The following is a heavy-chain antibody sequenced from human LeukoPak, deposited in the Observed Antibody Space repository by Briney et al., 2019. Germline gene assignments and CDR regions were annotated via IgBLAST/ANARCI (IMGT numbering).Heavy chain of an antibody. Sequence: GGSLRLSCTASGFTFSSYAMSWVRQAPGKGLEWVSPINGSGGSTYYADSVKGRFTISRDNSKHTLYLQMNSLRAEDTAVYYCAKLVNYYDSSGYYRPGDDAFDIWGQGTMVTVSS. J-gene: IGHJ3*02. CDR3: AKLVNYYDSSGYYRPGDDAFDI. D-gene: IGHD3-22*01. CDR2: INGSGGST. V-gene: IGHV3-23*01. CDR1: GFTFSSYA.